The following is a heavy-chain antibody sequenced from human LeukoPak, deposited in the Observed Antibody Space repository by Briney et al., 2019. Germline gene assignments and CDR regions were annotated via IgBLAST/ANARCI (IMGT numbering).Heavy chain of an antibody. CDR2: INHSGST. Sequence: GSLRLSCAASGFTFSSYAMTWIRQPPGKGLEWIGEINHSGSTNYNPSLKSRVTISVDTSKNQFSLKLSSVTAADTAVYYCARGPGISPFDYWGQGTLVTVSS. CDR3: ARGPGISPFDY. CDR1: GFTFSSYA. D-gene: IGHD1-14*01. J-gene: IGHJ4*02. V-gene: IGHV4-34*01.